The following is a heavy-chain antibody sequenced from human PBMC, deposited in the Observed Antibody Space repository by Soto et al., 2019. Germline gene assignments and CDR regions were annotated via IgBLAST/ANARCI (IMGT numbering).Heavy chain of an antibody. CDR2: IIPMFGAS. CDR3: ARDPKDPETYYYGLDV. J-gene: IGHJ6*02. V-gene: IGHV1-69*05. Sequence: QVQLVQSGAEVKKPGSSVKVSCKASGDTFSSYAISWVRQAPGQGLEWMGGIIPMFGASTYAQKFQARVTFXXDESTATAYMELSSLRSDDTAVYYCARDPKDPETYYYGLDVWGQGTTVTVSS. CDR1: GDTFSSYA.